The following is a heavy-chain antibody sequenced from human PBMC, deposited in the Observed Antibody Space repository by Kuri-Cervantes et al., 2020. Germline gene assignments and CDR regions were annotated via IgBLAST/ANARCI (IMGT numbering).Heavy chain of an antibody. CDR3: ARGVEMATITFDY. D-gene: IGHD5-24*01. CDR1: GGSFSGYH. V-gene: IGHV4-34*01. CDR2: INHSGST. J-gene: IGHJ4*02. Sequence: SQTLSLTCAVYGGSFSGYHWSWIRQPPGKGLEWIGEINHSGSTNYNASLKSRVTISVDTSKNQFSLKLSSVTAADTAVYYCARGVEMATITFDYWGQGTLVTVSS.